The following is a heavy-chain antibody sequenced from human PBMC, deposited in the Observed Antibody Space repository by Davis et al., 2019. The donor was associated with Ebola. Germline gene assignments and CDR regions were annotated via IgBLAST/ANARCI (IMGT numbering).Heavy chain of an antibody. CDR1: GFTFSAYG. CDR2: IRYDGSNK. D-gene: IGHD1-1*01. J-gene: IGHJ3*02. CDR3: AKGLGDNNWATRALEI. Sequence: PGGSLRLSCAASGFTFSAYGMHWVRQAPGKGLEWVTFIRYDGSNKYYVDSVKGRFTISRDDSKNTMYLQMNSLRAEDTGVYYCAKGLGDNNWATRALEIWGQGTMVTVSS. V-gene: IGHV3-30*02.